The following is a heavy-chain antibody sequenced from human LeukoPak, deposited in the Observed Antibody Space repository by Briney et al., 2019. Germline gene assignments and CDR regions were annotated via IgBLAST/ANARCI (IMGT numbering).Heavy chain of an antibody. CDR1: GFTFSSYG. J-gene: IGHJ4*02. D-gene: IGHD6-13*01. V-gene: IGHV3-33*01. CDR2: IWYDGSNK. CDR3: ARDLPPGAAGVTGPFDY. Sequence: GGSLRLSCAASGFTFSSYGMHWVRQAPGKGLEWVAVIWYDGSNKYYADSVKGRFTISRDNSKNTLYLQMNSLRAEDTAVYYCARDLPPGAAGVTGPFDYWGQGTLVTVSA.